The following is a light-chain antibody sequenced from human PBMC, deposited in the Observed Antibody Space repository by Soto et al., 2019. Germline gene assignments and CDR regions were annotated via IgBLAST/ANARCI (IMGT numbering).Light chain of an antibody. CDR1: HSVSSNY. J-gene: IGKJ1*01. CDR3: QQYGISPT. Sequence: EIVLTQSPGTLSLSPGERATLSCRSSHSVSSNYLAWYQQKPGQAPRLLIYDVSSRATGIPDRFSGSGSGTYFTLTISILEPVAFAVYYCQQYGISPTFGQGTKVEIK. CDR2: DVS. V-gene: IGKV3-20*01.